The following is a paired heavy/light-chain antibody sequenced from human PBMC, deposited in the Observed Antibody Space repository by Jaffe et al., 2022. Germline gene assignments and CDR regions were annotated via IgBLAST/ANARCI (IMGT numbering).Light chain of an antibody. CDR1: VLAKKY. V-gene: IGLV3-27*01. Sequence: SYELTQPSSVSVSPAQTARITCSGDVLAKKYARWFQQKPGQAPVLVIYKDSERPSGIPERFSGSSSGTTVTLTISGAQVEDEADYYCYSAADNFVVFGGGTKLTVL. J-gene: IGLJ2*01. CDR2: KDS. CDR3: YSAADNFVV.
Heavy chain of an antibody. CDR2: IQYDGSNK. CDR3: AKIWLMTAVSTDAFDI. D-gene: IGHD4-17*01. V-gene: IGHV3-30*02. CDR1: GFTFSNYG. Sequence: QVQLVESGGGVVQPGGSLRLSCAASGFTFSNYGMHWVRQAPGKGLEWVAFIQYDGSNKYYADSVKGRFTISRDNSKNTLYLQMNSLRAEDTAVYYCAKIWLMTAVSTDAFDIWGQGTMVTVSS. J-gene: IGHJ3*02.